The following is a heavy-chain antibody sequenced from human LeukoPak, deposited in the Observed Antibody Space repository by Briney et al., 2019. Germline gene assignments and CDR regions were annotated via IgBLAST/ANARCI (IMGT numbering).Heavy chain of an antibody. J-gene: IGHJ5*02. D-gene: IGHD2-2*01. CDR2: ISAYNGNT. Sequence: AAVKVSCKAAGYSFTIYGISWVRQPPGQGLEWMGGISAYNGNTNYAQRLRGGLTITTDTSTNTEYMQLRRLRSDNTAVYYCARAQYCSSTSWCDWFDPWGQGTLVTVSS. CDR3: ARAQYCSSTSWCDWFDP. V-gene: IGHV1-18*04. CDR1: GYSFTIYG.